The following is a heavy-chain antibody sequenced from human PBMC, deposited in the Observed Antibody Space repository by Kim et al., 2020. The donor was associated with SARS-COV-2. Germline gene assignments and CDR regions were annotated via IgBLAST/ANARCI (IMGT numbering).Heavy chain of an antibody. Sequence: SETLSLTCAVYGGSFSGYYLSWIRQPPGKGLEWIGEINHSGSTNYNPSLKSRVTISVDTSKNQFSLKLSSVTAADTAVYYCARVYGSGSYYYPGGFDPWGQGTLVTVSS. CDR1: GGSFSGYY. CDR3: ARVYGSGSYYYPGGFDP. J-gene: IGHJ5*02. CDR2: INHSGST. V-gene: IGHV4-34*01. D-gene: IGHD3-10*01.